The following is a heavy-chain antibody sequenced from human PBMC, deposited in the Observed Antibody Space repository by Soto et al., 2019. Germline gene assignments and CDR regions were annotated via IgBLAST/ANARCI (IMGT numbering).Heavy chain of an antibody. J-gene: IGHJ4*02. CDR2: ISSSSSYI. V-gene: IGHV3-21*01. D-gene: IGHD3-22*01. CDR3: ARAPPDYYDSILVY. Sequence: GGSLRLSCAASGFTFSSYSMNWVRQAPGKGLEWVSSISSSSSYIYYADSVKGRFTISRDNAKNSLYLQMNSLRAEDTAVYYCARAPPDYYDSILVYWGQGTLVTVSS. CDR1: GFTFSSYS.